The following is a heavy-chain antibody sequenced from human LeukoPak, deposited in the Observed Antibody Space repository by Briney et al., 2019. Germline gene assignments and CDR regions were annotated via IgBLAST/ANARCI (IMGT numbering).Heavy chain of an antibody. CDR2: ISYDGSNK. CDR1: GFTFSSYA. V-gene: IGHV3-30-3*01. D-gene: IGHD2/OR15-2a*01. Sequence: GGSLRLSCAASGFTFSSYAMHWVRQAPGKGLEWVAVISYDGSNKYYADSVKGRFTISRDNSKNTLYLQMNSLRAEDTAVYYCAREGQLRIWAFDIWGQGTMVTVSS. CDR3: AREGQLRIWAFDI. J-gene: IGHJ3*02.